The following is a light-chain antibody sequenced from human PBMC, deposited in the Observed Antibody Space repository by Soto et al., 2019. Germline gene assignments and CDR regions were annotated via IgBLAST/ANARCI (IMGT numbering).Light chain of an antibody. CDR2: DNN. J-gene: IGLJ2*01. V-gene: IGLV1-51*01. Sequence: QSVLTQPPSVSAAPGQKVTISCSGSSSNIGNNYVSWYQQLPGTAPKVLIYDNNKRPSGIPDRFSGSKSGTSATLGITGLQTGDEADYYCGTWDSSLSAGPVFGGGTQLTV. CDR1: SSNIGNNY. CDR3: GTWDSSLSAGPV.